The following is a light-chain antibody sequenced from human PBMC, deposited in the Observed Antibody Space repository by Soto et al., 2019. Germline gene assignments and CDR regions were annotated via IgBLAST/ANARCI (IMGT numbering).Light chain of an antibody. J-gene: IGKJ2*01. V-gene: IGKV3-15*01. Sequence: EIVMTQSPATLSVSPGERATLSCRASQSVSSNLAWYQQKPGQAPRLLIYGASTRATGIPARFSGSGSGTEFTLTISSLQSEDFAGYKWPPYTFGQGTKLEIK. CDR3: PPYT. CDR2: GAS. CDR1: QSVSSN.